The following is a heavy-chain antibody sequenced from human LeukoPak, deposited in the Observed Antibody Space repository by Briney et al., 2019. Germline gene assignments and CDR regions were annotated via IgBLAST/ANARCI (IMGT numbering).Heavy chain of an antibody. CDR2: ISYDGSNK. J-gene: IGHJ1*01. CDR3: ARVGTLGYCSSTSCYTKVAEYFQH. V-gene: IGHV3-30-3*01. CDR1: GFTFSSYA. Sequence: GGSLRLSCAASGFTFSSYAMHWVRQAPGKGLEWVAVISYDGSNKYYADSVKGRFTISRDNSKNTLYLQMNSLRAEDTAVYYCARVGTLGYCSSTSCYTKVAEYFQHWGQGTLVTVSS. D-gene: IGHD2-2*02.